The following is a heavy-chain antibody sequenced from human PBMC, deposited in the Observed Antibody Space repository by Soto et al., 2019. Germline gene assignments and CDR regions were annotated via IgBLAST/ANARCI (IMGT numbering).Heavy chain of an antibody. CDR1: GYTFTSYG. V-gene: IGHV1-18*01. CDR2: ISAYNGNT. CDR3: ARHLITMIARGAFDI. J-gene: IGHJ3*02. D-gene: IGHD3-22*01. Sequence: ASVKVSCKASGYTFTSYGISWVRQAPGQGLERMGWISAYNGNTNYAQKLQGRVTITTDTSTSTAYMELRSLRSYDTSVYYFARHLITMIARGAFDIWGQGTMVT.